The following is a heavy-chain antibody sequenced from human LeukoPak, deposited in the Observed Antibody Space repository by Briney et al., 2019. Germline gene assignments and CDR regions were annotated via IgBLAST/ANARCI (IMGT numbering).Heavy chain of an antibody. CDR1: GLTFSSHW. V-gene: IGHV3-74*01. Sequence: GGSLRLSCAASGLTFSSHWMHWVRQAPGKGLVWVSRITNDGSSTTYADSVKGRFTISRDNSKNTLYLQMNSLRAEDTAVYYCASFVSSLGDYWGQGILVTVSS. D-gene: IGHD2-2*01. J-gene: IGHJ4*02. CDR2: ITNDGSST. CDR3: ASFVSSLGDY.